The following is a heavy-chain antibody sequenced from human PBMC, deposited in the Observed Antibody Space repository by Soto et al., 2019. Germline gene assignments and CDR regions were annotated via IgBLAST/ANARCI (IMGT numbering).Heavy chain of an antibody. CDR2: IYTSGST. Sequence: SETLSLTCTVSGGTISSYYWSWIRQPAGKGLERIGRIYTSGSTNYNPSLKSRVTLSISTSKNQFSLTPTSVAASDTAIYYCARAPLSPTLRTFDVWGPGTMVTVSS. J-gene: IGHJ3*01. V-gene: IGHV4-4*07. CDR1: GGTISSYY. D-gene: IGHD2-15*01. CDR3: ARAPLSPTLRTFDV.